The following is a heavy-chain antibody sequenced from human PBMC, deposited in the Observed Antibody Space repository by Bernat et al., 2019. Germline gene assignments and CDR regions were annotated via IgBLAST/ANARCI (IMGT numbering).Heavy chain of an antibody. Sequence: QVQLVESGGGVVQPGRSLRLSCAAPGYTFGSYGMHWVRQAPGKGLEWVAVVWYDGSNKGYADSVTGRLTISKDNSKNTLDLQMNSLRAENTAVYYCARDRSVDGDYGCDYWGQGTLVTVSS. V-gene: IGHV3-33*01. CDR3: ARDRSVDGDYGCDY. CDR1: GYTFGSYG. D-gene: IGHD4-17*01. J-gene: IGHJ4*02. CDR2: VWYDGSNK.